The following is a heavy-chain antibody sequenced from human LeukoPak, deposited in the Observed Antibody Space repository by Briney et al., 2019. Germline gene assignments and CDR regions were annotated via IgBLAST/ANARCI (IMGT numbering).Heavy chain of an antibody. J-gene: IGHJ6*03. CDR2: IRYDGSNK. CDR1: GFTFSSYG. V-gene: IGHV3-30*02. CDR3: ATDGGDFRSGYPARDMDV. Sequence: GGSLRLSCAASGFTFSSYGMHWVRQAPGKGLEWVAFIRYDGSNKYYADSVKGRFTISRDNSKNTLYLQMNSLRAEDTAVYYCATDGGDFRSGYPARDMDVWGKGTTVTVSS. D-gene: IGHD3-3*01.